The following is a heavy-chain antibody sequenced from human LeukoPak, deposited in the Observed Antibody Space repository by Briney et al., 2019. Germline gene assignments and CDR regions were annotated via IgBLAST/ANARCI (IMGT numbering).Heavy chain of an antibody. D-gene: IGHD3-10*01. CDR1: GFTFDEYG. V-gene: IGHV3-20*01. J-gene: IGHJ6*03. Sequence: GGSLRLSCAASGFTFDEYGMNWVRQTPGKGLEWVSGINWNGGDVGYVDSVKGRFTISRDNAKNSLYLQMNSLRAEDTALYHCARSRGRNYFYYMDVWGKGTTVTISS. CDR3: ARSRGRNYFYYMDV. CDR2: INWNGGDV.